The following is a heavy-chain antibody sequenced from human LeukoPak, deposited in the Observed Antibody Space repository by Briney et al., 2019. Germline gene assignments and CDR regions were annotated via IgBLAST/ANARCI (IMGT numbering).Heavy chain of an antibody. D-gene: IGHD3-3*01. J-gene: IGHJ4*02. CDR1: GYTFTSYD. Sequence: ASVKVSCKASGYTFTSYDINWVRQATGQGLEWMGWMNPNSGNTGYAQKFQGRVTMTEDTSTDTAYMELSSLRSEDTAVYYCATNDLEKTFDYWGQGTLVTVSS. CDR3: ATNDLEKTFDY. V-gene: IGHV1-8*01. CDR2: MNPNSGNT.